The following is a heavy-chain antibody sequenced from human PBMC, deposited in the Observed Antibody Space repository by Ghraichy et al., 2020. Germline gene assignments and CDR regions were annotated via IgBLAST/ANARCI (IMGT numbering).Heavy chain of an antibody. V-gene: IGHV4-34*01. D-gene: IGHD5-18*01. CDR3: ARIKGYLQMGWFDP. J-gene: IGHJ5*02. Sequence: SQTLSLTCAVYGGSFSGYYWSWIRQPPGKGLEWIGEINHSGSTNYNPSLKSRVTISVDTSKNQFSLKLSSVTAADTAVYYCARIKGYLQMGWFDPWGQGTLVTVSS. CDR2: INHSGST. CDR1: GGSFSGYY.